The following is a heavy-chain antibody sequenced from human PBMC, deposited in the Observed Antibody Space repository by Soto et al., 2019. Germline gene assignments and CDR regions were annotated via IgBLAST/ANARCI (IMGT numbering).Heavy chain of an antibody. J-gene: IGHJ4*02. Sequence: EVQLVESGGGLIQPGGSLRLSCAASGFTVSSNYMSWVRRAPGKGLEWVSLIYSGGSTYYADSVKGRFTISRDNSKNTLYLQMNSLRAEDTAVYYCARGSSGAGGYFDYWGQGTLVTVSS. V-gene: IGHV3-53*01. CDR2: IYSGGST. CDR3: ARGSSGAGGYFDY. CDR1: GFTVSSNY. D-gene: IGHD6-25*01.